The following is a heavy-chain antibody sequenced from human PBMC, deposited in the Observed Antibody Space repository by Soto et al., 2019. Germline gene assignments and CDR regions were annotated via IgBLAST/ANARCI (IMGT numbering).Heavy chain of an antibody. CDR3: AKDKTDILTGYYGVYGMDV. D-gene: IGHD3-9*01. V-gene: IGHV3-23*01. CDR2: ISGSGGTT. CDR1: GFTFSTYG. Sequence: PGGSLRLSCGASGFTFSTYGMSWVRQAPGKGLEWVSGISGSGGTTYYADYVKGRFTISRDNSKNTLYLQMNSLRAEDTAVYYCAKDKTDILTGYYGVYGMDVWGQGTTVTVSS. J-gene: IGHJ6*02.